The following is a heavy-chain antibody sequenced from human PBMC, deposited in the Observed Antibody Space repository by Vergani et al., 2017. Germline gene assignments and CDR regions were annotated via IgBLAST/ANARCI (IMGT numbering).Heavy chain of an antibody. J-gene: IGHJ6*02. CDR1: GFSFTTYA. CDR3: ARDQGSGTNRHHYGLDV. D-gene: IGHD3-10*01. Sequence: EVQLLESGGDLVQPGGSLRLSCAASGFSFTTYAMSWVRQAPGKGLEWVSTIYTNGDYTRYGDSVKGRFTISRDNAKNLLSLQMNSLRADDTAVYYCARDQGSGTNRHHYGLDVWGQGTTVTVSS. V-gene: IGHV3-23*01. CDR2: IYTNGDYT.